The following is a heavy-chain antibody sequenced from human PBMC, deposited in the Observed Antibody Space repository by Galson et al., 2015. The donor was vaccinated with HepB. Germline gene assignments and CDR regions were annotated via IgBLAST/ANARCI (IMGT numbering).Heavy chain of an antibody. CDR2: ISSTGTTM. V-gene: IGHV3-48*02. CDR3: ARVYFGSGSSSAYWYFDL. D-gene: IGHD3-10*01. Sequence: SLRLSCAASGFTFSSYTMNWVRQAPGKGLESASYISSTGTTMYYADSVKGRFTISRYNAQNSLYLQMNSLRDEDTAVYYCARVYFGSGSSSAYWYFDLWGRGALVTVSS. J-gene: IGHJ2*01. CDR1: GFTFSSYT.